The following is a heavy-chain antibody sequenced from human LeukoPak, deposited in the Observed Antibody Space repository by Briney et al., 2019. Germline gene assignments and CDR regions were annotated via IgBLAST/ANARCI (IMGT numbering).Heavy chain of an antibody. J-gene: IGHJ4*02. D-gene: IGHD3-16*01. CDR3: VFFYTALKIPY. Sequence: GGSLRLSCAASGFNFGTYWMRWVRQAPGKGLVWVSTISPEGSIPTYADSVKGRFTTSRDNAKNTLFLQMDSLRAEDTAIYYCVFFYTALKIPYWGQGALVTVSS. V-gene: IGHV3-74*01. CDR2: ISPEGSIP. CDR1: GFNFGTYW.